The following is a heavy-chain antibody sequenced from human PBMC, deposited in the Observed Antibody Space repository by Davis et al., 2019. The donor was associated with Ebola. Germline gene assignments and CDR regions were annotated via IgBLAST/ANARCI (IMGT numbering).Heavy chain of an antibody. CDR1: GFTFSSYG. D-gene: IGHD5-12*01. J-gene: IGHJ4*02. CDR2: ISSNGGST. CDR3: ARDRTAYSGYVDYFDY. V-gene: IGHV3-64D*06. Sequence: GESLKISCAASGFTFSSYGMHWVRQAPGKGLEYVSAISSNGGSTYYADSVKGRFTISRDNSKNTLYLQMSSLRAEDTAVYYCARDRTAYSGYVDYFDYWGQGTLVTVSS.